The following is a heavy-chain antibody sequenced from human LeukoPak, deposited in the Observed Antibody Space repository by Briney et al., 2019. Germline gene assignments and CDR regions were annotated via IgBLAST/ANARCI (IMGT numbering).Heavy chain of an antibody. CDR3: AKDARTGIAASKSLGYFQH. D-gene: IGHD6-13*01. V-gene: IGHV3-30*18. CDR1: GFTFSSYG. CDR2: ISYDGSNK. J-gene: IGHJ1*01. Sequence: GGSLRLSCAASGFTFSSYGMHWVRQAPGKGLEWVAVISYDGSNKYYADSVKGRFTISRDNSKNTLYLQMNSLRVEDTAVYYCAKDARTGIAASKSLGYFQHWGQGTLVTVSS.